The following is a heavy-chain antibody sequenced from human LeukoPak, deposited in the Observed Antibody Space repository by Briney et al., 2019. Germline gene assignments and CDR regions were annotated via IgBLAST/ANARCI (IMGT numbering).Heavy chain of an antibody. CDR2: ISAYNGNT. D-gene: IGHD3-10*01. J-gene: IGHJ4*02. CDR3: ARDYHGSGSLTTFDS. Sequence: ASVKVSCKASGYTFTSYGISWVRQAPGQGLEWMGWISAYNGNTNYAQRFQGRLTVTRDTSTSTVYMELSSLTSEDTAVYYCARDYHGSGSLTTFDSWGQGTLVTVSS. V-gene: IGHV1-18*01. CDR1: GYTFTSYG.